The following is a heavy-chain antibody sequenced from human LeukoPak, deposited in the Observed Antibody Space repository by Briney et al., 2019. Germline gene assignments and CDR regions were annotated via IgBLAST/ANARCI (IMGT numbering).Heavy chain of an antibody. CDR3: ASLKNSYDSSGYLVTDAFDI. J-gene: IGHJ3*02. D-gene: IGHD3-22*01. CDR2: ISAYNGNT. Sequence: VKVSCKASGYTFTSYGISWVRQAPGQGLEWMGWISAYNGNTNYAQKLQGRVTMTTDTSTSTAYMELRSLRSDDTAVYYCASLKNSYDSSGYLVTDAFDIWGQGTMVTVSS. V-gene: IGHV1-18*01. CDR1: GYTFTSYG.